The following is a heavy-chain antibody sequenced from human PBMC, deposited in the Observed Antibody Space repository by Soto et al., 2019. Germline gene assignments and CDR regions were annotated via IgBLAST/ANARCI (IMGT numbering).Heavy chain of an antibody. J-gene: IGHJ4*02. CDR3: VRWVGHFDF. CDR1: GGSISSFH. D-gene: IGHD1-26*01. CDR2: VYYTGST. Sequence: QVQLQESGPGLVKPSETLSLTCTVSGGSISSFHWSWIRQPPGKGLEWIGYVYYTGSTNYTPSFRSRVTISVDTSKNQFSLKLTSLTAADTAVYYCVRWVGHFDFWGQGTLVTVSS. V-gene: IGHV4-59*03.